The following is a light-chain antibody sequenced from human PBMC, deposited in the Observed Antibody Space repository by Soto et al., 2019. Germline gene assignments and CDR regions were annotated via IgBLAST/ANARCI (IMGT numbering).Light chain of an antibody. CDR2: DVN. Sequence: QSVLTQPRSVSGSPGQSLTISCAGTSSDVGGYQYVSWYQQFPGKAPRLLIHDVNKRPSGVPDRFSGSKSGNTASLTVSGLQADDEADYFCCSYAGTYTFVFGTGTKVTVL. CDR1: SSDVGGYQY. V-gene: IGLV2-11*01. CDR3: CSYAGTYTFV. J-gene: IGLJ1*01.